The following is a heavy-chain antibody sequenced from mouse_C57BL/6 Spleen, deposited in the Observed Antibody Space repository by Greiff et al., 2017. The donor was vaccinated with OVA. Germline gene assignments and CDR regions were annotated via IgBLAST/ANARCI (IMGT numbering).Heavy chain of an antibody. Sequence: VQLQQSGPELVKPGASVKISCKASGYTFTDYYMNWVKQSHGKSLEWIGDINPNNGGTSYNQKFKGKATLTVDKSSSTAYMELRSLTSEDSAVYYCARGLGRRYFDYWGQGTTLTVSS. CDR1: GYTFTDYY. V-gene: IGHV1-26*01. D-gene: IGHD4-1*01. CDR3: ARGLGRRYFDY. J-gene: IGHJ2*01. CDR2: INPNNGGT.